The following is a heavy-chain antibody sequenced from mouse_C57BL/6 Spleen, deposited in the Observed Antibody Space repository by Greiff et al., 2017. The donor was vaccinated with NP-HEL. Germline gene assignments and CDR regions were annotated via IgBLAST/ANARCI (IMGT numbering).Heavy chain of an antibody. Sequence: EVQLQQSGTVLARPGASVKMSCKTSGYTFTSYWMHWVKQRPGQGLEWIGAIYPGNSDTSYNQKFKGKAKLTAVTSASTAYMELSSLTNEDSAVYYCTRGDGDGAWFAYWGQGTLVTVAA. CDR3: TRGDGDGAWFAY. D-gene: IGHD2-3*01. J-gene: IGHJ3*01. CDR1: GYTFTSYW. V-gene: IGHV1-5*01. CDR2: IYPGNSDT.